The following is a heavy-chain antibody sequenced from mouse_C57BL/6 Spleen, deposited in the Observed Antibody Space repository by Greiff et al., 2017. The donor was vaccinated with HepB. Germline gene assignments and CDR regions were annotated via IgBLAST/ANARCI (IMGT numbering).Heavy chain of an antibody. CDR1: GFSLTSYG. V-gene: IGHV2-6-1*01. D-gene: IGHD2-4*01. CDR3: ARHEGIYYDSWFAY. J-gene: IGHJ3*01. Sequence: VQLQQSGPGLVAPSQSLSITCTVSGFSLTSYGVHWVRQPPGKGLEWLVVIWSDGSTTYNSALKSRLSISKDNSKSQVFLKMNSLQTDDTAMYYCARHEGIYYDSWFAYWGQGTLVTVSA. CDR2: IWSDGST.